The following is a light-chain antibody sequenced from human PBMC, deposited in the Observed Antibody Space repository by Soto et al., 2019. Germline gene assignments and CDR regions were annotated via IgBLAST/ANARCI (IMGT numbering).Light chain of an antibody. CDR3: AAWNDSLTGVV. CDR2: TTN. CDR1: SSTIGSKT. Sequence: QPVLTQPPSASGTPGQRVTISCSGSSSTIGSKTLNWYQQVPGSAPKLLIYTTNQRPSGVPDRFSGSKSGTSASLVISGLQSEDEADYYRAAWNDSLTGVVFGGGTKLTVL. V-gene: IGLV1-44*01. J-gene: IGLJ2*01.